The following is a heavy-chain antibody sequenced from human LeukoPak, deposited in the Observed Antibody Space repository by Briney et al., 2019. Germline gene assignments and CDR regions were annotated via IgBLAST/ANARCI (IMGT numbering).Heavy chain of an antibody. D-gene: IGHD3-22*01. V-gene: IGHV4-59*08. Sequence: KPSETLSLTCTVSGGSISSYYWTWIRQPPGKGLEWIGYIYYSGSTNYNPSLKSRVTMSVDTSKNQFSLRLSSVTAAGTAVYYCARTGSYDSNGLDSWGQGTLVTVSS. CDR2: IYYSGST. CDR1: GGSISSYY. J-gene: IGHJ4*02. CDR3: ARTGSYDSNGLDS.